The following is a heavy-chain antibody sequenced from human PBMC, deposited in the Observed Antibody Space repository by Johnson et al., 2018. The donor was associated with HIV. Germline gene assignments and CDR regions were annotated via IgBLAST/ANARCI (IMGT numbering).Heavy chain of an antibody. Sequence: VQLVESGGGLVQPGGSLRLSCGASGFSVSRNHMNWVRQVPGKGLEWVSVISGSGGCTYYADSVKGRFTISRDNSKNTAYLQMNSLKTEDTAVYYCTRTDDTYYYDSSGYVDAFDIWGQGTMVTVSS. CDR3: TRTDDTYYYDSSGYVDAFDI. V-gene: IGHV3-23*04. D-gene: IGHD3-22*01. CDR1: GFSVSRNH. CDR2: ISGSGGCT. J-gene: IGHJ3*02.